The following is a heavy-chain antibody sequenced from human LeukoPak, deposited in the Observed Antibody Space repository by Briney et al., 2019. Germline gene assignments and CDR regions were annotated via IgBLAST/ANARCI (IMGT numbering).Heavy chain of an antibody. CDR2: IYTSGTT. J-gene: IGHJ4*02. CDR1: GGSINSGGYY. Sequence: PSQTLSLTCTVSGGSINSGGYYWTWIRQPAGKGLEWIGRIYTSGTTNYNPSLKSRVTMSVDTSKNQFSLKLSSVTAADTAVYYCARLYYDSSGHYWGQGTLVTVSS. V-gene: IGHV4-61*02. CDR3: ARLYYDSSGHY. D-gene: IGHD3-22*01.